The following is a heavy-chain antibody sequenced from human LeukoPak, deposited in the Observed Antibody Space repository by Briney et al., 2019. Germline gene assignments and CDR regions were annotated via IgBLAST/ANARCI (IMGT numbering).Heavy chain of an antibody. CDR1: GFTFSSFF. V-gene: IGHV3-23*01. CDR3: AREDWGASVAFDI. J-gene: IGHJ3*02. CDR2: ISGSGDST. Sequence: PGGSLRLSCAASGFTFSSFFMTWVRQAPGKGLEWVSGISGSGDSTNPADSVKGRFTISRDNFKNTLFLQMNSLRAEDTAIYYCAREDWGASVAFDIWGQGTMVTVSS. D-gene: IGHD7-27*01.